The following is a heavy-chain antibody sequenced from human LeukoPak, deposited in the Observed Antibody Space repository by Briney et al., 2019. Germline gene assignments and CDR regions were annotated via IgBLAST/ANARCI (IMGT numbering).Heavy chain of an antibody. CDR2: ISSSSSYI. CDR3: ARGGDGYNFGY. V-gene: IGHV3-21*01. J-gene: IGHJ4*02. Sequence: GGSLRLSCAASGFTFSSYSMNWVRQAPGKGLEWVSSISSSSSYIYYADSVKGRFTISRDNAKNSLYLQMNSLGAEDTAVYYCARGGDGYNFGYWGQGTLVTVSS. D-gene: IGHD5-24*01. CDR1: GFTFSSYS.